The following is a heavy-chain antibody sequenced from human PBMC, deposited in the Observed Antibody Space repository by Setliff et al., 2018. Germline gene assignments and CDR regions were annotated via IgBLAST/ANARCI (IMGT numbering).Heavy chain of an antibody. CDR1: GFTFSDYY. CDR2: ISSTGSRT. Sequence: GGSLRLSCAAFGFTFSDYYMSWIRQAPGKGLEWVSSISSTGSRTDYADYVQGRFIVSRYNSKNTLYLQMNSLRAEDTAVYCCAKHREESSGDNFRFWGQGTLVTVSS. D-gene: IGHD3-22*01. V-gene: IGHV3-23*05. CDR3: AKHREESSGDNFRF. J-gene: IGHJ4*02.